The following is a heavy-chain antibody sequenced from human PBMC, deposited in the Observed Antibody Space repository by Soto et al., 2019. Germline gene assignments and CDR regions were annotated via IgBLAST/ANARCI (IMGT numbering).Heavy chain of an antibody. CDR2: VDYSGSI. D-gene: IGHD3-16*01. Sequence: QLQLQESGPGLVESWETLSLTCTVSSGSISITNVFWGWVRQPPGKGLEWIGNVDYSGSISYIPSLTSRVTFAVDKSKNKFSLNLYSATAADTAVYYCARITGNHFDYWGQGTLVTVSS. V-gene: IGHV4-39*01. CDR1: SGSISITNVF. J-gene: IGHJ4*02. CDR3: ARITGNHFDY.